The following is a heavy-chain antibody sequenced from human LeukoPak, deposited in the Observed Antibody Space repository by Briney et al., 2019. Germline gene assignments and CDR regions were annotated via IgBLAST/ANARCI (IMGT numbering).Heavy chain of an antibody. V-gene: IGHV3-73*01. CDR2: IRSKANSYAT. J-gene: IGHJ6*04. D-gene: IGHD3-10*02. Sequence: GGSLRLSCAASGFTFSGSAMHWVRQASGKGLEWVGRIRSKANSYATAYAASVKGRFTISRDDSKNTAYLQMNSLKTEGTAVYYCAELGITMIGGVWGKGTTVTISS. CDR3: AELGITMIGGV. CDR1: GFTFSGSA.